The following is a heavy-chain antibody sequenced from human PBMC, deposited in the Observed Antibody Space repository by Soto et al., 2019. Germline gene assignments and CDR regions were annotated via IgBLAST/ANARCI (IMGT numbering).Heavy chain of an antibody. CDR1: GFTLSSYA. CDR3: AKADSPELVATVALFDY. CDR2: ISGSGGST. J-gene: IGHJ4*02. Sequence: PGGSLRLSFSTPGFTLSSYALSWVPPAPGEGLEWVSAISGSGGSTYYADSVKGRFTISGDNSKNTLYLQMNSLRAEDTAVYYCAKADSPELVATVALFDYWGQGALVTVSS. D-gene: IGHD5-12*01. V-gene: IGHV3-23*01.